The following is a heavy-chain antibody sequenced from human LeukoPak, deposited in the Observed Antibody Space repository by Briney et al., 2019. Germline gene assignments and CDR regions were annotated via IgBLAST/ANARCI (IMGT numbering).Heavy chain of an antibody. CDR3: ARDPGYYGSGTRGAFDI. V-gene: IGHV4-4*07. Sequence: KSSETLSLTCTVSGGSISSYYWSWIRQPAGKGLKWIGRIYTSGSTNYNPSFKSRVTMSVDTSKNQFSLKLSSVTAADTAVYYCARDPGYYGSGTRGAFDIWGQGTMVTVSS. CDR2: IYTSGST. CDR1: GGSISSYY. D-gene: IGHD3-10*01. J-gene: IGHJ3*02.